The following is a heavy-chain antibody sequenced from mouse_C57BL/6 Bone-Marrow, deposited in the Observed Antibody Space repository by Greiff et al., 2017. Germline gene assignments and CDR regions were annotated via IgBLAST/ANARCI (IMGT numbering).Heavy chain of an antibody. Sequence: QVQLQQSGPELARPWASVKISCQAFYTFSRRVHFAIRDTNYWIQWVKQRPGQGLDWIGAIYPGNGATSYNQKFKGKATLTADKSSSTAYMQLSSLISEDSSVYYCAWGGLRRRDFDYWGQGTTLTVSS. CDR2: GQGLDWIG. CDR1: YTFSRRVH. CDR3: SEDSSVYYCAWGGLRRRDFDY. D-gene: IGHD2-4*01. J-gene: IGHJ2*01. V-gene: IGHV1-87*01.